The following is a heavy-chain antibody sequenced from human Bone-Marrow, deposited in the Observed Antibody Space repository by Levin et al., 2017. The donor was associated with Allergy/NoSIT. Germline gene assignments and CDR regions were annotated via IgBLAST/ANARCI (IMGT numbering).Heavy chain of an antibody. CDR1: GFTFSNAW. J-gene: IGHJ5*02. CDR2: IKSKTDGGTT. D-gene: IGHD2-15*01. V-gene: IGHV3-15*01. Sequence: SCAASGFTFSNAWMSWVRQAPGKGLEWVGRIKSKTDGGTTDYAAPVKGRFTISRDDSKNTLYLQMNSLKTEDTAVYYCYTPQVEPDQENWFDPWGQGTLVTVSS. CDR3: YTPQVEPDQENWFDP.